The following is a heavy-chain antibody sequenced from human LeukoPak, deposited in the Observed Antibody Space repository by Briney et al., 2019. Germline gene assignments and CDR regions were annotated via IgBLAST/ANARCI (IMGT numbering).Heavy chain of an antibody. D-gene: IGHD4-17*01. CDR1: GFTFSSYA. CDR3: ARGGLRGDY. CDR2: ISGSGGST. V-gene: IGHV3-23*01. Sequence: GGSLRLSCAAFGFTFSSYAMSWVRQAPGKGLEWVSAISGSGGSTYYADSVKGRFTISRDNAENSLYLQMSSLRAEDTAVYYCARGGLRGDYWGQGTLVTVSS. J-gene: IGHJ4*02.